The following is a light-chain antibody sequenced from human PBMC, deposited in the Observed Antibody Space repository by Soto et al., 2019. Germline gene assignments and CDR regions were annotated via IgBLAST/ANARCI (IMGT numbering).Light chain of an antibody. CDR2: SNN. Sequence: QSALTQPPSASGTPGQRVTIPCSGSSSNIGSNTVNWYQQLPGTAPKLLIYSNNQRPSGVPDRFSGSKSGTSASLAISGLQSEDEADYYCAAWDDSLNDVVFGGGTK. CDR3: AAWDDSLNDVV. J-gene: IGLJ2*01. V-gene: IGLV1-44*01. CDR1: SSNIGSNT.